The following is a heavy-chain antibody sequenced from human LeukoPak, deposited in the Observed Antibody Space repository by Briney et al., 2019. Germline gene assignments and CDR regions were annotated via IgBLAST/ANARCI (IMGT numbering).Heavy chain of an antibody. CDR1: GGSISSSSYY. D-gene: IGHD6-6*01. CDR2: IYYSGST. CDR3: ARQWSSASPTSWFDP. Sequence: PSETLSLTCTVSGGSISSSSYYWGWIRQPPGKGLEWIGSIYYSGSTYYNPSLKSRVTISVDTSKNQFSLKLSSVTAADTAVYYCARQWSSASPTSWFDPWGQGTLVTVSS. V-gene: IGHV4-39*01. J-gene: IGHJ5*02.